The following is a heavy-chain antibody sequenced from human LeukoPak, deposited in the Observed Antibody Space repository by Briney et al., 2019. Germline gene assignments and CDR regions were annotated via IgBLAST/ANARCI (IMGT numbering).Heavy chain of an antibody. D-gene: IGHD5-18*01. V-gene: IGHV4-34*01. CDR2: INHSGST. CDR3: TRLGPYSYGPDY. CDR1: GGSFSGYY. Sequence: PSETLSLTCAVYGGSFSGYYWSWIRQPPGKGLEWIGEINHSGSTNYNPSLKSRVTISVDTSKNQFSLKLSSVTAADTAVYYCTRLGPYSYGPDYWGQGTLVTVSS. J-gene: IGHJ4*02.